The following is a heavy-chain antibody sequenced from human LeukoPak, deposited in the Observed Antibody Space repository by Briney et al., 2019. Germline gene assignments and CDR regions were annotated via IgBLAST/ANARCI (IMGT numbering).Heavy chain of an antibody. Sequence: GGSLRLSCAASGFTFSSYEMNWVRQAPGKGLEWVSYISSSGTTINYSDSVKGRFTISRDNAKNSLYLQMNSLRAEDTAVYYCAREAVTTEYYYMDVWGKGTTVTVSS. V-gene: IGHV3-48*03. J-gene: IGHJ6*03. D-gene: IGHD4-17*01. CDR1: GFTFSSYE. CDR2: ISSSGTTI. CDR3: AREAVTTEYYYMDV.